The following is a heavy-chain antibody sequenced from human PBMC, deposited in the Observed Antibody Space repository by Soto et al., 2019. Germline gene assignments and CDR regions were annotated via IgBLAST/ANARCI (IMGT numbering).Heavy chain of an antibody. J-gene: IGHJ6*03. CDR2: IIPILGIA. CDR3: ASSVFPYYYGSGSSPTLGYYYYYMDV. Sequence: ASVKVSCKASGGTFSSYTISWVRQAPGQGLEWMGRIIPILGIANYAQKFQGRVTITADKSTSTAYMELSSLRSEDTAVYYCASSVFPYYYGSGSSPTLGYYYYYMDVWGKGTTVTVSS. D-gene: IGHD3-10*01. CDR1: GGTFSSYT. V-gene: IGHV1-69*02.